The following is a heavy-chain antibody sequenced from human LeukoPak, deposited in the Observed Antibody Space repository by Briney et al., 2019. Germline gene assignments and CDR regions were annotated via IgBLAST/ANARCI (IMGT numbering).Heavy chain of an antibody. J-gene: IGHJ4*02. V-gene: IGHV4-39*07. Sequence: SETLSLTCTVSGGSISSNSSYWAWIRQPPGKGLEWIGSIYYDRRAYYSPSLKSRVTISVDTSRNQFSLKLRSVTAADTAVYCCARQGRDGYNFDYWGQGTLVTVSS. CDR1: GGSISSNSSY. CDR3: ARQGRDGYNFDY. D-gene: IGHD5-24*01. CDR2: IYYDRRA.